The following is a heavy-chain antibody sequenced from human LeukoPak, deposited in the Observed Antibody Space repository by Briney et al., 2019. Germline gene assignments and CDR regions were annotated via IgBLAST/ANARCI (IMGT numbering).Heavy chain of an antibody. J-gene: IGHJ4*02. CDR3: ASRSSGRFEGY. V-gene: IGHV3-30-3*01. CDR1: GFTFSSYA. Sequence: GGSLRLSCAASGFTFSSYAMHWVRQAPGKGLEWVAVISYDGSNKYYADSVKGRFTISRDNSKNTLYLQMNSLRAEDTAVYYCASRSSGRFEGYWGQGTLVTVSS. D-gene: IGHD1-26*01. CDR2: ISYDGSNK.